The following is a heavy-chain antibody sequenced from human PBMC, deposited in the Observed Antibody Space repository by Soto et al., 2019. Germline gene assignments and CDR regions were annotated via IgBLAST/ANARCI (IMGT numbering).Heavy chain of an antibody. CDR1: GFTFSTYW. D-gene: IGHD2-15*01. J-gene: IGHJ4*01. CDR3: ARGGWCSGHHCPFAY. CDR2: IDGDGSST. V-gene: IGHV3-74*01. Sequence: GGSLRLSCAVSGFTFSTYWMHWVRQAPGKGLVWVSRIDGDGSSTNYADSVKGRFTVSRDNAKNTLYLQMNSLRAEDTAVYYCARGGWCSGHHCPFAYWGHGILVTVSS.